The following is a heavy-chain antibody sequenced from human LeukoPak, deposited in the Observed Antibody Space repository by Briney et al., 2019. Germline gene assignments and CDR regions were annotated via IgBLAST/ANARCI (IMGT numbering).Heavy chain of an antibody. CDR2: IYYSGNT. D-gene: IGHD3-3*01. CDR3: ATFKRITIFGVVTSYIDY. J-gene: IGHJ4*02. V-gene: IGHV4-34*08. Sequence: SETLSLTCDIDGGTLSDYYWTWIRQPPGKGLEWIGSIYYSGNTYYNPSLKSRVTISVDTSKNQFSLKLSSVTAADTAVYYCATFKRITIFGVVTSYIDYWGQGTLVTVSS. CDR1: GGTLSDYY.